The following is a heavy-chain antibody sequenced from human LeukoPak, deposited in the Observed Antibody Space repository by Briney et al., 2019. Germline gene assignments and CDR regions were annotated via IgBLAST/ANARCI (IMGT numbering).Heavy chain of an antibody. CDR3: ARYIAAAGPFDY. Sequence: SETLSLTCAVYGGSFSGYYWNWIRQPPGKGLEWIGEINHSGSTNYNPSLKSRVTISVDTSKNQFSLKLSSVTAADTAVYYCARYIAAAGPFDYWGQGTLVTVSS. CDR1: GGSFSGYY. CDR2: INHSGST. V-gene: IGHV4-34*01. D-gene: IGHD6-13*01. J-gene: IGHJ4*02.